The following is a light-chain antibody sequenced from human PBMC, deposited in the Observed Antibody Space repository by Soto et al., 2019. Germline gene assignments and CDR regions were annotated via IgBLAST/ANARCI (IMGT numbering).Light chain of an antibody. CDR3: QQYGTSPYT. V-gene: IGKV3D-20*01. Sequence: EIVLTQSPATLYLSPGERATLSCGASQGVSSSYLAWYQQKPGLAPRLLIYDASSRATGIPDRFSGSGSGTDFTLTISRLEPEDFAVYYCQQYGTSPYTVGQGTKLEIK. J-gene: IGKJ2*01. CDR1: QGVSSSY. CDR2: DAS.